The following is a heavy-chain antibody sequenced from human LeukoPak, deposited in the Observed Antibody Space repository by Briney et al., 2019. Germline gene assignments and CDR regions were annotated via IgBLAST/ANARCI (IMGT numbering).Heavy chain of an antibody. CDR1: GGSISSYY. J-gene: IGHJ4*02. Sequence: PSETLSLTCTVSGGSISSYYWSWIRQPPGKGLEWIGYIYYSGSTNYNPSLKSRVTISVDTSKNQFSLKLSSVTAADTAVYYCARTPSRGSDGLDYWGQGTLVTVSS. CDR3: ARTPSRGSDGLDY. D-gene: IGHD1-26*01. CDR2: IYYSGST. V-gene: IGHV4-59*12.